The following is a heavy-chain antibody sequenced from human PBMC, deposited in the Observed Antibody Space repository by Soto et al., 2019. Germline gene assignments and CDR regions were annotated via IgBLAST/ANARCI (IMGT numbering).Heavy chain of an antibody. J-gene: IGHJ4*02. CDR1: GFTFSSFG. V-gene: IGHV3-30*18. CDR3: AKQALGPTVFDS. Sequence: QVQLVESGGGVVQPGRSLRLSCAASGFTFSSFGIHWVRQAPGMGLEWVSTISYDGSSQFYANSVKGRFTISGDNFKNTLYLQMNSLRAEDTAVYYCAKQALGPTVFDSWGQGTLVTVSS. CDR2: ISYDGSSQ. D-gene: IGHD1-26*01.